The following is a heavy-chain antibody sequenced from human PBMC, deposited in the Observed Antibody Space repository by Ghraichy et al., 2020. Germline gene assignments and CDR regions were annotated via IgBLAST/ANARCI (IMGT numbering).Heavy chain of an antibody. CDR1: GGSISSSSYY. CDR3: ARNDDSSGYYEEQDDY. CDR2: IYYSGST. D-gene: IGHD3-22*01. J-gene: IGHJ4*02. V-gene: IGHV4-39*01. Sequence: SETLSLTCTVSGGSISSSSYYWVWLRQPPGKGLEWIGSIYYSGSTYYNPSLKSRVTISVDTSKNQFSLKLSSMTAADTAVYYCARNDDSSGYYEEQDDYWGQGTLVTVSS.